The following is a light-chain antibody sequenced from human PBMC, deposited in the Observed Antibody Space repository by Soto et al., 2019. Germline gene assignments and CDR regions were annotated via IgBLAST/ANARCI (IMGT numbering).Light chain of an antibody. Sequence: QSALTQPASVSGSPGQSITISCTGTSSDVGGYNYVSWYQHHSGKAPKVMIYDVINRPSGVFNRFSGSKSGNTASLTISGLQGEDEADYYCSSYTSSNTQVFGTGTKVTVL. CDR2: DVI. CDR3: SSYTSSNTQV. CDR1: SSDVGGYNY. V-gene: IGLV2-14*03. J-gene: IGLJ1*01.